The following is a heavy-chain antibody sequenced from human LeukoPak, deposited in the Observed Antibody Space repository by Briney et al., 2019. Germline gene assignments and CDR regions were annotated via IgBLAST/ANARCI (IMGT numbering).Heavy chain of an antibody. D-gene: IGHD6-19*01. Sequence: PSQTLSLTCTVSGGSISSGGYYWSWIRQPPGKGLEWIGYIYHSGSTYYNPSLKSRVTISVDRSKNQSSLKLSSVTAADTAVYYCARSVGIAVAGIVDDNWFDPWGQGTLVTVSS. CDR3: ARSVGIAVAGIVDDNWFDP. J-gene: IGHJ5*02. CDR1: GGSISSGGYY. CDR2: IYHSGST. V-gene: IGHV4-30-2*01.